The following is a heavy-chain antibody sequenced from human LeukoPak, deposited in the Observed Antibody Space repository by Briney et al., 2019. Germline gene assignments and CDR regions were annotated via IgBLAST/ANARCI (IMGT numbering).Heavy chain of an antibody. CDR2: IIPVFGTA. Sequence: SVKVSCKASGGTFSSYAISWVRQAPGQGLEWMGGIIPVFGTANYAQKFQGRVTITADESTSTAYMELSSLRSEDTAVYYCARGRSYSSGWYDFDYWGQGTLVTVSS. CDR3: ARGRSYSSGWYDFDY. CDR1: GGTFSSYA. J-gene: IGHJ4*02. V-gene: IGHV1-69*01. D-gene: IGHD6-19*01.